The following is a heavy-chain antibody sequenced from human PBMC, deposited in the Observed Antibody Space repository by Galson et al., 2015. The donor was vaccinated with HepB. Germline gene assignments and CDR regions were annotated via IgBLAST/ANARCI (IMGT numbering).Heavy chain of an antibody. CDR3: ARLPGIAVAGTSTGFDY. CDR2: IYYSGST. CDR1: GGSISSYY. V-gene: IGHV4-59*01. D-gene: IGHD6-19*01. J-gene: IGHJ4*02. Sequence: ETLSLTCTVSGGSISSYYWSWIRKPPGKGLEWIGYIYYSGSTNYNPSLKSRVTISVDTSKNQFSLKLSSVTAADTAVYYCARLPGIAVAGTSTGFDYWGQGTLVTVSS.